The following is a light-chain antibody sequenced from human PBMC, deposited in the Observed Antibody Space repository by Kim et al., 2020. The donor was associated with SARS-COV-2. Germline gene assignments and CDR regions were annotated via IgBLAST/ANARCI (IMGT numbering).Light chain of an antibody. CDR1: ESISEN. CDR2: GAS. Sequence: PGERATLACRAPESISENLAWYQKKPGQAPRLRICGASTRATSIPARFRGSGSGTEFTLIITTLQSEDFAMYYCQQYKIWPPLTFGGGTKVDIK. CDR3: QQYKIWPPLT. V-gene: IGKV3D-15*01. J-gene: IGKJ4*01.